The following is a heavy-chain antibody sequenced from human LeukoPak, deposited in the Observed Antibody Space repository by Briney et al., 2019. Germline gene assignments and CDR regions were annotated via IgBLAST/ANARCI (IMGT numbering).Heavy chain of an antibody. D-gene: IGHD1-14*01. CDR1: GFTFSNAW. Sequence: GGSLRLSCAASGFTFSNAWMSWVRQAPGKGLEWVGRIKSKTDSGTTDYAAPVKGRFTISRDDSKNTLYLQMNSLKTEDTAVYYCTPHTKGIPPGYWGQGTLVTVSS. V-gene: IGHV3-15*01. CDR3: TPHTKGIPPGY. J-gene: IGHJ4*02. CDR2: IKSKTDSGTT.